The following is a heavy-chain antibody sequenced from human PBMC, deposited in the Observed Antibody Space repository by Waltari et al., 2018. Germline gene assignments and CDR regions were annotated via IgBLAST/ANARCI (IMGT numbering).Heavy chain of an antibody. V-gene: IGHV4-39*07. Sequence: QLQLQESGPGLVKPSETLSLTCTVSGGSISSSSYYWGWILQPPGKGLEWIGSIYYSGTTNYNPSLKSRVTISVDTSKTQFSLKLSSVTAADTAVYYCARDWRGRASGHHYYYYGMDVWGQGTTVTVSS. D-gene: IGHD3-3*01. CDR3: ARDWRGRASGHHYYYYGMDV. CDR1: GGSISSSSYY. CDR2: IYYSGTT. J-gene: IGHJ6*02.